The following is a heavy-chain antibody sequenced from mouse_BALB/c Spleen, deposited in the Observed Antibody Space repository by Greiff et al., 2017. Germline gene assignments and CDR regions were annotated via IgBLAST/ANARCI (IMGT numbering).Heavy chain of an antibody. CDR3: ARRDFYAMDY. Sequence: EVKLMESGGGLVQPGGSLKLSCAASGFTFSSYTMSWIRQTPEKRLEWVAYISNGGGSTYYPDTVKGRFTISRDNAKNTLYLQMSSLKSEDTAMYYCARRDFYAMDYWGQGTSVTVSS. V-gene: IGHV5-12-2*01. J-gene: IGHJ4*01. D-gene: IGHD3-3*01. CDR1: GFTFSSYT. CDR2: ISNGGGST.